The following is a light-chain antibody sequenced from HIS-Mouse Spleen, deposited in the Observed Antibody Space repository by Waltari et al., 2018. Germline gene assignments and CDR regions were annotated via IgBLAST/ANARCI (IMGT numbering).Light chain of an antibody. CDR3: CSYAGSSTWV. V-gene: IGLV2-23*01. CDR2: EGS. CDR1: SSDVGIYNL. Sequence: QSALTQPASVSGSPGQSITISCPGTSSDVGIYNLVSWYQQHPGKALKLMIYEGSKRPSGVSNRFSGSKSGNTASLTISGLQAEDEADYYCCSYAGSSTWVFGGGTKLTVL. J-gene: IGLJ3*02.